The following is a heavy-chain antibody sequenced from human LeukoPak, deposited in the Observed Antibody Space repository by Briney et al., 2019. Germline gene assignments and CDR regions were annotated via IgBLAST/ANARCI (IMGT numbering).Heavy chain of an antibody. CDR2: TYHRGSP. V-gene: IGHV4-30-4*01. CDR1: GGAISSGDYF. J-gene: IGHJ4*02. CDR3: ARLVCTSANCYAPSQLDY. D-gene: IGHD2-2*01. Sequence: MPSETLSLTCTVSGGAISSGDYFWSWIRQPPGKALEWIAYTYHRGSPFYKSSLKSRVTTSVDTSKNQFSLKLSSMTAADTAVYYCARLVCTSANCYAPSQLDYWGQGILVTVSS.